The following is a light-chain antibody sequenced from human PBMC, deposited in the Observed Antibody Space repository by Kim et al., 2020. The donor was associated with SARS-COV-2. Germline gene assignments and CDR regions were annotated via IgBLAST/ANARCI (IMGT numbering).Light chain of an antibody. CDR1: QSVSSSY. Sequence: WSPGERATLSCRASQSVSSSYFAWYQQKPGQAPRLLIYGTSNRATGIPDRFSGSGSETDFTLTISRLEPEDFAVYYCQQYGSSPLTFGGGTKLEI. V-gene: IGKV3-20*01. J-gene: IGKJ4*01. CDR2: GTS. CDR3: QQYGSSPLT.